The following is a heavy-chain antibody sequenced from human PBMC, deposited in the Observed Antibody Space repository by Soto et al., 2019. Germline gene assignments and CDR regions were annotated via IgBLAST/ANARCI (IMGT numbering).Heavy chain of an antibody. J-gene: IGHJ4*02. CDR2: ISTDGSST. Sequence: EVQLVESGGGLVQPGGSLRLSCAATGFTFSTYWMHWVRQGPGKGLVWVSRISTDGSSTTYADSVKGRFTISRANDKNTLYLQMNSLRAEDTAVYYCARATGSNHPFDYWGQGSLVTVSS. D-gene: IGHD2-2*01. CDR3: ARATGSNHPFDY. CDR1: GFTFSTYW. V-gene: IGHV3-74*01.